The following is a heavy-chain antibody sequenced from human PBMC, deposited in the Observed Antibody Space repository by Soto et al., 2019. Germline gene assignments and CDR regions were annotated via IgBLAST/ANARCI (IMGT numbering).Heavy chain of an antibody. CDR2: ISYDGSNK. J-gene: IGHJ5*02. V-gene: IGHV3-30*18. D-gene: IGHD1-26*01. Sequence: GGSLRLSCAASGFTFSSYGMHWVRQAPGKGLEWVAVISYDGSNKYYADSVKGRFTISRDNSKNTLSLQMNSLRAEDTAVYYCAKGSYVLVDNGWFDPWGQGTLVTAPQ. CDR3: AKGSYVLVDNGWFDP. CDR1: GFTFSSYG.